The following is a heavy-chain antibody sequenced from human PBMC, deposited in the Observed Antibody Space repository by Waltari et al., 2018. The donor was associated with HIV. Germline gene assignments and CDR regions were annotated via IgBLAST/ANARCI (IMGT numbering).Heavy chain of an antibody. J-gene: IGHJ5*02. D-gene: IGHD2-15*01. CDR2: IIPVFGTR. Sequence: QVQLVQSGAEVKKPGSSVKVSCKASGGTFSNYAINWVRQAPGQGLEWMGGIIPVFGTRDDAQKFQGRVTITADESTSTAYMERSSLRSEDTAVYYWARDVTSQYPYCSGGTCHSSGGWFDPWGQGTLVTVSS. V-gene: IGHV1-69*12. CDR3: ARDVTSQYPYCSGGTCHSSGGWFDP. CDR1: GGTFSNYA.